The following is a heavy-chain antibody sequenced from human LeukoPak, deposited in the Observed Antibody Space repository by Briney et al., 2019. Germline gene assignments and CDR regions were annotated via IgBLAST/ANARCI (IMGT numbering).Heavy chain of an antibody. Sequence: PGGSLRLSCAASGFTFSIYWMHWVRQAPGKGPVWVSRIKSDGSSTTYADSVKGRFTISRDDAKNTLYLQMNSLRAEDTAVYYCARDRGLIMDVWGKGTTVTISS. CDR1: GFTFSIYW. V-gene: IGHV3-74*01. J-gene: IGHJ6*03. CDR3: ARDRGLIMDV. D-gene: IGHD3-10*01. CDR2: IKSDGSST.